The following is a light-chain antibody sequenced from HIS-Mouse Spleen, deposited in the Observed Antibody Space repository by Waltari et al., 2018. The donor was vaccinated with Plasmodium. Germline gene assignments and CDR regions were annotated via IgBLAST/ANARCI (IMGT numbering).Light chain of an antibody. CDR2: LGS. J-gene: IGKJ4*01. CDR1: QSPLHSKGYNY. CDR3: MQALQTPLT. Sequence: DIVMTQSPLSLPVTPGEPASISCRSSQSPLHSKGYNYLAWYLRKPGQSPQLLIYLGSNRASGVPDRFSGSGSGTDFTLKISRVEAEDVGVYYCMQALQTPLTFGGGTKVEIK. V-gene: IGKV2-28*01.